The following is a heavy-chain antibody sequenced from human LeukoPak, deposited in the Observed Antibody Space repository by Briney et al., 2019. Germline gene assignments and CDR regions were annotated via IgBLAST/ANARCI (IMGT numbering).Heavy chain of an antibody. Sequence: SVKVSCKASGGTFSSYAISWVRQAPGQGLEWLGGIIPIFGTANYAQKFQGRVTITTDESTSTAYMELSSLRSEDTAVYYCARGDYYDSPRRAFDIWGQGTMVTVSS. CDR1: GGTFSSYA. CDR2: IIPIFGTA. V-gene: IGHV1-69*05. D-gene: IGHD3-22*01. CDR3: ARGDYYDSPRRAFDI. J-gene: IGHJ3*02.